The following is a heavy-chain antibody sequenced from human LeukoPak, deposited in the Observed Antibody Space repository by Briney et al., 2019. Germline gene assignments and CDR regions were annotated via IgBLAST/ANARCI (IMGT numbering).Heavy chain of an antibody. CDR3: AVGYRSGGSCYSLDY. CDR2: INHSGST. D-gene: IGHD2-15*01. J-gene: IGHJ4*02. V-gene: IGHV4-34*01. Sequence: SETLSLTCAVYGGSFSGYYWSWIRQPPGKGLEWIGEINHSGSTNYNPSLKSRVTISVDTSKNQFSLKLSSVTAADTAVYYCAVGYRSGGSCYSLDYWGQGTLVTVSS. CDR1: GGSFSGYY.